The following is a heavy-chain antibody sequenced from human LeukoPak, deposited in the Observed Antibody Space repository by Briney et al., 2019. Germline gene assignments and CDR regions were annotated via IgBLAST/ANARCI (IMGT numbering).Heavy chain of an antibody. Sequence: GGSLRLSCAASGFTFSSYWMSWVRQAPGKGLEWVANIKQDGGEKYYVDSVKGRFTISGDNAKNSLYLQMNSLRAEDTAVYYCARDWGIAVAGRGEKDYWGQGTLVTVSS. CDR2: IKQDGGEK. D-gene: IGHD6-19*01. CDR3: ARDWGIAVAGRGEKDY. J-gene: IGHJ4*02. CDR1: GFTFSSYW. V-gene: IGHV3-7*01.